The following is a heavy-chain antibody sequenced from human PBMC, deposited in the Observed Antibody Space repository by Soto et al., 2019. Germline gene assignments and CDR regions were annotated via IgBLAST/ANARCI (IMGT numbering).Heavy chain of an antibody. V-gene: IGHV1-69*14. CDR3: ARGYCVSTSCHSLDS. D-gene: IGHD2-15*01. CDR2: IIPIAGTP. Sequence: QVQLVQSGAEVKTPGSSVTVSCEASGDTFTPYAVSWVRQAPGQGLEWMGGIIPIAGTPTYAQKFQGRVTITDDRSTSTTSMELSTLTSEDTAVYYCARGYCVSTSCHSLDSWGQGTPVTVSS. CDR1: GDTFTPYA. J-gene: IGHJ4*02.